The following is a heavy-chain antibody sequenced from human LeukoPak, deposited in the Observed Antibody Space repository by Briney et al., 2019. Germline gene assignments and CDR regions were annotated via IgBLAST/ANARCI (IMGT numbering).Heavy chain of an antibody. D-gene: IGHD3-22*01. CDR3: TTGERRFDSSGYYPYYFDY. CDR1: GFTFSANW. CDR2: VNSDGSNT. Sequence: GGSLRLSCAASGFTFSANWMHWVRQAPGKGLVWVSRVNSDGSNTIYADSVKGRFTISRDNAKNTLYLQMNSLKTEDTAVYHCTTGERRFDSSGYYPYYFDYWGQGTLVTVSS. J-gene: IGHJ4*02. V-gene: IGHV3-74*01.